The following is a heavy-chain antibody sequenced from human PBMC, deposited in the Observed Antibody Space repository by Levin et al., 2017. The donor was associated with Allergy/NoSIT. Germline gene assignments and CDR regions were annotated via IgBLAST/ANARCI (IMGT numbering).Heavy chain of an antibody. V-gene: IGHV3-48*02. J-gene: IGHJ6*03. D-gene: IGHD4-11*01. CDR1: GFSFSGFG. CDR3: ARVRYSNTYYYYMDV. Sequence: GESLKISCAASGFSFSGFGMNWVRQAPGKGLEWVSYISSSVSTVYYADSVAGRFTISRDNAKNSLYLQMHSLRDEDTAVYYCARVRYSNTYYYYMDVWGKGTTVTVSS. CDR2: ISSSVSTV.